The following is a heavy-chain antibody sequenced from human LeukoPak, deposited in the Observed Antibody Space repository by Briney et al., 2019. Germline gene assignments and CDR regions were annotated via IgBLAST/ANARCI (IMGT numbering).Heavy chain of an antibody. CDR2: IKRDGSAK. CDR3: ARDSSGRGYLDL. J-gene: IGHJ2*01. CDR1: GFTFNNYW. V-gene: IGHV3-7*01. Sequence: PGGSLRLSCVASGFTFNNYWMNWVRQAPGKGLEWVANIKRDGSAKYYVDSVKGRFTISRDNAKNSLSLQMNSLRAEDTAVYYCARDSSGRGYLDLWGRGSLVTVSS. D-gene: IGHD6-19*01.